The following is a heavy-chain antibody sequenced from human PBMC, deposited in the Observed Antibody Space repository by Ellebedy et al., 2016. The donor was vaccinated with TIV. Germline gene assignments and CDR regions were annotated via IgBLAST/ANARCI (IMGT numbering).Heavy chain of an antibody. CDR2: ISSDASNK. CDR3: ARSRVPGPLIVN. D-gene: IGHD2-15*01. CDR1: GFTFSSYA. Sequence: GESLKISCAASGFTFSSYAMHWVRQAPGKGLEWVADISSDASNKNYADSVTGRFTISRVTSKNTRYLQMNSLRVEDTAVYYCARSRVPGPLIVNWGQGTLVIVSS. V-gene: IGHV3-30*03. J-gene: IGHJ4*02.